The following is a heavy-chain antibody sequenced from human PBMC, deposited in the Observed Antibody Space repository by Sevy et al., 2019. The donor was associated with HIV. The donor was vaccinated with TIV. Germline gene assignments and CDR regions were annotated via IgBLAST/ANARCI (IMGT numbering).Heavy chain of an antibody. CDR2: ISGPGGTT. CDR1: GFTFSSYA. Sequence: GGSLRLSCAASGFTFSSYAMSWVRQAPGEGLKWVSSISGPGGTTYYADSVKGRFTVSRDNSKNTLYLQMNSLRGDDSALYYCAKGDEPATDYGDYVPNAFDIWGQGTMVTVSS. V-gene: IGHV3-23*01. J-gene: IGHJ3*02. D-gene: IGHD4-17*01. CDR3: AKGDEPATDYGDYVPNAFDI.